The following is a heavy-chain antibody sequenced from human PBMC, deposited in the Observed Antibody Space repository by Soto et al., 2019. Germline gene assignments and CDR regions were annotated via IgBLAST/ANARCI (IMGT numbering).Heavy chain of an antibody. J-gene: IGHJ4*02. CDR1: GFTFSSYS. CDR2: ISSSSYI. D-gene: IGHD4-17*01. CDR3: ARDSRAFYGDYGKYYFDY. Sequence: GGSLRLSCAASGFTFSSYSMNWVRQAPGKGLEWVSSISSSSYIYYTDSVKGRFTISSDNAKNSLYLQMNSLRAEDTAVYYCARDSRAFYGDYGKYYFDYWGQGTLVTVSS. V-gene: IGHV3-21*01.